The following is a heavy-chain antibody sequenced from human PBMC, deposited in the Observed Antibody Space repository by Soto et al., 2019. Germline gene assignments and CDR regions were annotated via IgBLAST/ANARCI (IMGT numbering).Heavy chain of an antibody. CDR1: GFTFSSYS. CDR2: ISSSSSTI. Sequence: EVQLVESGGGLVQPGGSLRLSCAASGFTFSSYSMNWVRQAPGKGLEWVSYISSSSSTIYYADSVKGRFTISRDNAKISLYLQMNSLRDEDTAVYYCARDRGYCSGGSCIRYYYYGMDVWGQGTTVTVSS. V-gene: IGHV3-48*02. J-gene: IGHJ6*02. D-gene: IGHD2-15*01. CDR3: ARDRGYCSGGSCIRYYYYGMDV.